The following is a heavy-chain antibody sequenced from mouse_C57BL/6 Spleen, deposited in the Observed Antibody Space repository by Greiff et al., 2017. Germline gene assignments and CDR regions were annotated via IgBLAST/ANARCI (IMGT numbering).Heavy chain of an antibody. J-gene: IGHJ4*01. CDR1: GFTFSSYA. Sequence: EVHLVESGGGLVKPGGSLKLSCAASGFTFSSYAMSWVRQTPEKRLEWVATISDGGSYTYYPDNVKGRFTISRDNAKNNLYLQMSHLKSEDTAMYYCARDPLYGSSYFYAMDYWGQGTSVTVSS. CDR3: ARDPLYGSSYFYAMDY. D-gene: IGHD1-1*01. V-gene: IGHV5-4*01. CDR2: ISDGGSYT.